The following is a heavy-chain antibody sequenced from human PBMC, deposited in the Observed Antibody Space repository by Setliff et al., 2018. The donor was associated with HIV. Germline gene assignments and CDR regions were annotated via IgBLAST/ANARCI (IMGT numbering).Heavy chain of an antibody. CDR1: GGSIISTSYY. J-gene: IGHJ4*02. CDR2: IYHTGST. V-gene: IGHV4-39*01. D-gene: IGHD5-12*01. Sequence: PSETLSLTCTVSGGSIISTSYYWGWIRQPPGNGLEWIGSIYHTGSTYYNPALTSRVTISVDTSKNQFSLRLSSVAAGDTAVYYCESDISPDDGYNRLHYFDYWGQGTLVTVSS. CDR3: ESDISPDDGYNRLHYFDY.